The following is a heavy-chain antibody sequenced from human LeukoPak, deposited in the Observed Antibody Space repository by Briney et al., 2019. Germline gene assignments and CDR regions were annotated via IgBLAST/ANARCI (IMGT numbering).Heavy chain of an antibody. V-gene: IGHV3-9*03. CDR1: GFTFDDYA. D-gene: IGHD3-22*01. CDR2: ISWNSGSI. CDR3: AKDIRPYYYDSSGYGFDY. Sequence: GGSLRLSCAASGFTFDDYAMHWVRQAPGKGLEWVSGISWNSGSIGYADSVKGRFTISRDNAKNSLYLQMNSLRAEDMAVYYCAKDIRPYYYDSSGYGFDYWGQGTLVTVSS. J-gene: IGHJ4*02.